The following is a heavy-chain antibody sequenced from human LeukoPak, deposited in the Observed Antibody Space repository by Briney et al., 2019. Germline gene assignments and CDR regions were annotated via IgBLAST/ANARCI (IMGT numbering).Heavy chain of an antibody. CDR1: GFTFSSYA. CDR2: ISYDGSNK. J-gene: IGHJ6*02. V-gene: IGHV3-30-3*01. D-gene: IGHD2-2*01. CDR3: ARAGPVVPAARNYYYYGMDV. Sequence: GGSLRLSCAASGFTFSSYAMHWVRQAPGKGLEWVAVISYDGSNKYYADSVKGRLTISRDNSKNTLYLQMNSLRAEDTAVYYCARAGPVVPAARNYYYYGMDVWGQGTTVTVSS.